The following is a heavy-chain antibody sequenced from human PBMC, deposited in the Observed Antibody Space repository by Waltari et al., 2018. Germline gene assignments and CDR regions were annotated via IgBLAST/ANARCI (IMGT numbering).Heavy chain of an antibody. CDR1: GFTFTSYG. J-gene: IGHJ3*02. D-gene: IGHD3-22*01. CDR3: ARVAMIVVVRDAFDI. V-gene: IGHV3-33*01. Sequence: QVQLVESGGGVVQPGRSLRLSCPASGFTFTSYGMHWVRQAPGKGREWVAVIWYDGSNKYYADSVKGRFTISRDNSKNTLYLQMNSLRAEDTAVYYCARVAMIVVVRDAFDIWGQGTMVTVSS. CDR2: IWYDGSNK.